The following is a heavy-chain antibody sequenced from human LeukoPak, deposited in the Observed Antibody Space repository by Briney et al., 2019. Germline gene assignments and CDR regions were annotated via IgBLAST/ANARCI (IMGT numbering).Heavy chain of an antibody. Sequence: GGSLRLSCAASGFTVSSYEMNWVRQAPGKGLEWVSYISSSGSTIYYADSVKGRFTISRDNAKNSLYLQMNSLRAEDTAVYYCARDSPHFDWLLYPVMGIGYWGQGTLVTVSS. CDR2: ISSSGSTI. D-gene: IGHD3-9*01. J-gene: IGHJ4*02. V-gene: IGHV3-48*03. CDR1: GFTVSSYE. CDR3: ARDSPHFDWLLYPVMGIGY.